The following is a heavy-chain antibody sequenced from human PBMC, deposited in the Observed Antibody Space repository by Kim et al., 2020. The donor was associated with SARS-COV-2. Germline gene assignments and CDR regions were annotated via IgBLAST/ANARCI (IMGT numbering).Heavy chain of an antibody. CDR1: GSISSGTG. J-gene: IGHJ5*02. CDR2: ISHSGNT. CDR3: ARLDYDSGGYYWFDP. D-gene: IGHD1-26*01. V-gene: IGHV4-4*02. Sequence: GSISSGTGWSGVRQPTGKGLEWIGEISHSGNTNYNPSLRSRVTISVDKSKNQFSLSLNSVTAADTAVYYCARLDYDSGGYYWFDPWGQGTLAT.